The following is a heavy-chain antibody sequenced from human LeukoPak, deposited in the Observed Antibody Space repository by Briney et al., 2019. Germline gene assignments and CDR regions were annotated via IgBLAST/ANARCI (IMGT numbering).Heavy chain of an antibody. V-gene: IGHV3-48*04. CDR2: ISSSGSTI. D-gene: IGHD2-2*01. Sequence: GGSLRLSCAASGFTFSSYSMSWIRQAPGKGLEWVSYISSSGSTIYYADSVKGRFTISRDNAKNSLYLQMNSLRAEDTAVYYCARAGGVCSSTSCYANYWGQGTLVTVSS. CDR3: ARAGGVCSSTSCYANY. CDR1: GFTFSSYS. J-gene: IGHJ4*02.